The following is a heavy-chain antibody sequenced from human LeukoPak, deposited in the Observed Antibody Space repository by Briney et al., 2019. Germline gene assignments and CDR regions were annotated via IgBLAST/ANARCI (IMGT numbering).Heavy chain of an antibody. V-gene: IGHV3-74*01. Sequence: GGSLRLSCAASGFTFSSYWMHWVRQAPGKGLVWVSRINSDGSSTSYADSVKGRFTISRDNAKNTLYLQMNSLRAEDTAVYYCATLIYSSGWLLWGQGTLVTVSS. CDR3: ATLIYSSGWLL. D-gene: IGHD6-19*01. J-gene: IGHJ4*02. CDR2: INSDGSST. CDR1: GFTFSSYW.